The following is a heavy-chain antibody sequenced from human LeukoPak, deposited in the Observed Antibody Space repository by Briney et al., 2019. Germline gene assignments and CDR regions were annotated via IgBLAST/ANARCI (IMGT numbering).Heavy chain of an antibody. D-gene: IGHD5-18*01. CDR3: ARVDTAIDY. V-gene: IGHV4-39*01. J-gene: IGHJ4*02. Sequence: SETLSLTCTVSGGSISSSSYYWGWIRQPPGKGLEWIGSIYYSGSTYYNPSLKSRVTISVDTSKNQFSLKLSSVIAADTAVYYCARVDTAIDYWGQGTLVTVSS. CDR1: GGSISSSSYY. CDR2: IYYSGST.